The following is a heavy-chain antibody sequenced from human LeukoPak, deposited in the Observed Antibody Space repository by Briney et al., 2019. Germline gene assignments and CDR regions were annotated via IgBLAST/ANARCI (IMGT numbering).Heavy chain of an antibody. Sequence: GGSLRLSCAASGLTFSTYWMNWVRQAPGKGLEWVANIKEDGSEKYYVDSVKGRFTISRDNAKNSVYLQMNSLGAEDTAIYYCARNARGPGDYWGQGTVVTVSS. D-gene: IGHD2-2*01. CDR2: IKEDGSEK. V-gene: IGHV3-7*01. CDR1: GLTFSTYW. CDR3: ARNARGPGDY. J-gene: IGHJ4*02.